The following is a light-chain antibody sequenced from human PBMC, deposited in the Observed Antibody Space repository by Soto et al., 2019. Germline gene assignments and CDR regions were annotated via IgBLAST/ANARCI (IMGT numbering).Light chain of an antibody. V-gene: IGLV3-25*03. CDR2: KDS. CDR3: QSADSIHTYRV. J-gene: IGLJ2*01. CDR1: ALPNQY. Sequence: SYELTQPPSVSVSPGQTARITCSGDALPNQYAYWYQQKPGQAPVLLIYKDSERPSGIPERFSGSTSGTIVTLTISGVQAEDEADYYCQSADSIHTYRVFGGGTKVTVL.